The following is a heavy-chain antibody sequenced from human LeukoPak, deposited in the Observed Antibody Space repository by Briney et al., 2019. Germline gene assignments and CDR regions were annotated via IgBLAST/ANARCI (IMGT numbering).Heavy chain of an antibody. V-gene: IGHV3-23*01. Sequence: GGSLRLSCAASGFTVSSNYMSWVRQAPGKGLEWVSAISGSGGSANYADSVKGRFTISRDNSKNTLYLQMNSLRAEDTAVYYCAKDIINMVRGVIGYYFDYWGQGTLVTVSS. CDR2: ISGSGGSA. CDR3: AKDIINMVRGVIGYYFDY. D-gene: IGHD3-10*01. CDR1: GFTVSSNY. J-gene: IGHJ4*02.